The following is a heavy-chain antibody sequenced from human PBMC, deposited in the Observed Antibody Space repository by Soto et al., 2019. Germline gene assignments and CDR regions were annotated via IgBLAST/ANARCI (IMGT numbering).Heavy chain of an antibody. CDR1: GGSFSGYY. J-gene: IGHJ5*02. CDR2: INHSGST. CDR3: ARSGDTAMVSRWFDP. D-gene: IGHD5-18*01. V-gene: IGHV4-34*01. Sequence: SETLSLTCAVYGGSFSGYYWSWIRQPPGKGLEWIGEINHSGSTNYNPSLKSRVTISVDTSKNQFSLKLSSVTAADTAVYYCARSGDTAMVSRWFDPWGQGTLVTVSS.